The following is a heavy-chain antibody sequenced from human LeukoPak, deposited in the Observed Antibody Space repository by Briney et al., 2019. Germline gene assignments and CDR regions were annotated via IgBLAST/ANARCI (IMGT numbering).Heavy chain of an antibody. Sequence: PGGSLRLSCAASGFTFSNFGMHWVRQAPGKGLEWVAFIRYDGSNKYYADSVKGRFTISRDNSKNTLYLQMNSLRAEDTAVYYCAKAPREEDAFDIWGQGTMVTVSS. CDR1: GFTFSNFG. CDR2: IRYDGSNK. V-gene: IGHV3-30*02. CDR3: AKAPREEDAFDI. J-gene: IGHJ3*02.